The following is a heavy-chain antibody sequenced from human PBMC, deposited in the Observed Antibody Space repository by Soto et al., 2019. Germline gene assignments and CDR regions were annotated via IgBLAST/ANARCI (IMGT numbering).Heavy chain of an antibody. CDR1: GFTFSSYA. Sequence: PGGSLRLSCAASGFTFSSYAMHWVRQAPGKGLEWVAVISYDGSNKYYADSVKGRFTISRDNSKNTLYLQMNSLRAEDTAVYYCARTELDYYDSSGSYYFDYWGQGTLVTVSS. CDR2: ISYDGSNK. CDR3: ARTELDYYDSSGSYYFDY. J-gene: IGHJ4*02. V-gene: IGHV3-30-3*01. D-gene: IGHD3-22*01.